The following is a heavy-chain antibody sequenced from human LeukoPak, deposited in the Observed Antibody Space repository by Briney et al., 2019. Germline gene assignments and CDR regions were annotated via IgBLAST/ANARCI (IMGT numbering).Heavy chain of an antibody. V-gene: IGHV1-69*13. D-gene: IGHD2-2*01. CDR3: ARVTGPRYCSSPIGPCYYYYGMDV. Sequence: SVKVSCKASGGTFSSYAISWVRQAPGQGLEWMGGIIPIFGTANYAQKFQGRVTITADESTSTAYMELSSLRSEDTAVYYCARVTGPRYCSSPIGPCYYYYGMDVWGKGTTVTVSS. CDR1: GGTFSSYA. CDR2: IIPIFGTA. J-gene: IGHJ6*04.